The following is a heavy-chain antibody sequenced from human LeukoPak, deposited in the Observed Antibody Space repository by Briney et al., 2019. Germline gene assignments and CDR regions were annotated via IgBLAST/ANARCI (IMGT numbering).Heavy chain of an antibody. J-gene: IGHJ4*02. CDR2: ISSSGSTI. CDR3: ARANIAAAAYYFDY. V-gene: IGHV3-11*01. CDR1: GFTFSDYY. D-gene: IGHD6-13*01. Sequence: GGSLRLSCAASGFTFSDYYMSWIRQAPGKGLEWVSYISSSGSTIYYADSVKGRFTISRDNAKNSLYLQMNSLRAEDTAVYYCARANIAAAAYYFDYWGQGTLVTVSS.